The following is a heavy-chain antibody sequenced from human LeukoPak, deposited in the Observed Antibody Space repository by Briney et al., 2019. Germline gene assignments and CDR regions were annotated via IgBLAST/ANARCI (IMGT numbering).Heavy chain of an antibody. CDR1: GYTFSNFA. CDR3: ASASPANDY. CDR2: VSDIGRST. Sequence: GGSLRLSFAASGYTFSNFAMSWVRQAPGKGLEWVSGVSDIGRSTYYADSVEGRFTISRDNSKNTLYLQMKTLRAEDTAIYYCASASPANDYWGQGTLVTVSS. V-gene: IGHV3-23*01. J-gene: IGHJ4*02.